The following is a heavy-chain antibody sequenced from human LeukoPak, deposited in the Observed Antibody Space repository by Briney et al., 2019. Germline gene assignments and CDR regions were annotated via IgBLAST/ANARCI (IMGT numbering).Heavy chain of an antibody. Sequence: KPSETLSLTCAVYGGSFSGYYWSWIRQPPGKRLEWIGEINHSGSTNYNPSLKSRVTISVDTSKNQFSLKLSSVTAADTAVYYCAGIAAAGAFDPWGQGTLVTVSS. CDR1: GGSFSGYY. D-gene: IGHD6-13*01. CDR3: AGIAAAGAFDP. J-gene: IGHJ5*02. V-gene: IGHV4-34*01. CDR2: INHSGST.